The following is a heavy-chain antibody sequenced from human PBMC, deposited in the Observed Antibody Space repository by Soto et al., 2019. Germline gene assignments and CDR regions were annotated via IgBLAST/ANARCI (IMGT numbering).Heavy chain of an antibody. D-gene: IGHD3-10*01. V-gene: IGHV3-74*01. CDR3: TRGGAGCFDY. J-gene: IGHJ4*02. Sequence: EVQLVESGGGLVQPGGSLRLSCAASGFPFSSFWMHWVRQAPGKGLVWVARIHSDGSATTYADSVKGRFTISRDNTTNTVYLQMNSPRVEDTAVYYCTRGGAGCFDYWGQGALVTVSS. CDR1: GFPFSSFW. CDR2: IHSDGSAT.